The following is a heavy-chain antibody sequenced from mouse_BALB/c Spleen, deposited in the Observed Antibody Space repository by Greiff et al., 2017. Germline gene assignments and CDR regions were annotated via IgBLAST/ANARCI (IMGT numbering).Heavy chain of an antibody. Sequence: VKLMESGPGLVAPSQSLSITCTVSGFSLTSYDISWIRQPPGKGLEWLGVIWTGGGTNYNSAFMSRLSISKDNSKSQVFLKMNSLQTDDTAIYYCVITTGYFDYWGQGTTLTVSS. V-gene: IGHV2-9-2*01. CDR3: VITTGYFDY. D-gene: IGHD1-1*01. J-gene: IGHJ2*01. CDR1: GFSLTSYD. CDR2: IWTGGGT.